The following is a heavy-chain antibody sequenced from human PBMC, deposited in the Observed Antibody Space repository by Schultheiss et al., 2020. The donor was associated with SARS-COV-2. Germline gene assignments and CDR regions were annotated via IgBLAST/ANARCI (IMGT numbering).Heavy chain of an antibody. J-gene: IGHJ6*02. D-gene: IGHD1-26*01. CDR3: ARRVPSTYGMDV. CDR1: GGSLINSF. CDR2: IYYSGST. Sequence: SETLSLTCTVSGGSLINSFWTWIRQPPGKGLEWIGYIYYSGSTNYNPSLKSRVTISVDTSKNQFSLKLSSVTAADTAVYYCARRVPSTYGMDVWGQGTTVTVSS. V-gene: IGHV4-59*12.